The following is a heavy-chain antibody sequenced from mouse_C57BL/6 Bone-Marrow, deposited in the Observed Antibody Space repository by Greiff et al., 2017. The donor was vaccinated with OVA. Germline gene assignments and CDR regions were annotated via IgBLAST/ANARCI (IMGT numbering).Heavy chain of an antibody. CDR3: ARKDWNYAMDY. Sequence: QVQLQQSGPGLVQPSQSLSITCTVSGFSLTSYGVHWVRQSPGKGLEWLGVIWSGGSTDYNAAFISRLSISKDNSKSQVFIKMNSLQAEYTTIYYCARKDWNYAMDYWGQGTSVTVSS. J-gene: IGHJ4*01. CDR2: IWSGGST. V-gene: IGHV2-2*01. D-gene: IGHD4-1*01. CDR1: GFSLTSYG.